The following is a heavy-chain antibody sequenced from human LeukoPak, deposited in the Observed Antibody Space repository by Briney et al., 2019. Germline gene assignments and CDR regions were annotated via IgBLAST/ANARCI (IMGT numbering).Heavy chain of an antibody. CDR1: GFIFSTYW. Sequence: PGGSLRLSCAASGFIFSTYWMMWARQAPGKGLEWVANMKGDGSEIHYVDSVKGRFTISRDNAKNSLYLQMNSLRPEDTAVYYCARDRVPSYDFWSGSTHREPPDAFDIWGQGTMVTVSS. J-gene: IGHJ3*02. V-gene: IGHV3-7*01. CDR3: ARDRVPSYDFWSGSTHREPPDAFDI. CDR2: MKGDGSEI. D-gene: IGHD3-3*01.